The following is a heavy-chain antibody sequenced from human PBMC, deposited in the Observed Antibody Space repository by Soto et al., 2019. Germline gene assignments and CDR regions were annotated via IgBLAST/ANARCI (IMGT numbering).Heavy chain of an antibody. CDR3: ARDSGHYGKGWFDP. Sequence: QVQLQESGPGLVKPLETLSLTCTVSGASISSGGYYWNWMRKHPGKGLEWIGYIYHSGSTNYNPSLKSRVTMSVDTSKNQFSLKLSYVTAADTALYYCARDSGHYGKGWFDPWGQGTLVTVSS. D-gene: IGHD3-10*01. J-gene: IGHJ5*02. V-gene: IGHV4-31*03. CDR1: GASISSGGYY. CDR2: IYHSGST.